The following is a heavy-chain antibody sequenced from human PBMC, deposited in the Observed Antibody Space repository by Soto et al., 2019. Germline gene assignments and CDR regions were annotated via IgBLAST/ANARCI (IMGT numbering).Heavy chain of an antibody. V-gene: IGHV3-23*01. CDR1: GFTFSTYA. CDR3: VKLYWKVDV. Sequence: EVQLLESGGGLVQPGGSLRLSFAASGFTFSTYAMNWVRQAPGNGLEWVSAISGSGGSIHYADSVKGRFTISGENSKNSLYLQMNSLRYKETAIYHSVKLYWKVDVWGQGTTVTVS. J-gene: IGHJ6*02. D-gene: IGHD2-8*02. CDR2: ISGSGGSI.